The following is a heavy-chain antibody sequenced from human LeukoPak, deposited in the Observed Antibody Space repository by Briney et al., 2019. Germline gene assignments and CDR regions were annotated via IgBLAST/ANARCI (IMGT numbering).Heavy chain of an antibody. CDR1: GGSISSSSYY. J-gene: IGHJ3*02. CDR2: IYYSGST. V-gene: IGHV4-39*07. Sequence: PSETLSLTCTVSGGSISSSSYYWGWIRQPPGKGLEWIGSIYYSGSTYYNPSLKSRVTISVDTSKNQFSLKLSSVTAADTAVYYCARQYYDILTGYYPPDAFDIWGQGTMVTVSS. D-gene: IGHD3-9*01. CDR3: ARQYYDILTGYYPPDAFDI.